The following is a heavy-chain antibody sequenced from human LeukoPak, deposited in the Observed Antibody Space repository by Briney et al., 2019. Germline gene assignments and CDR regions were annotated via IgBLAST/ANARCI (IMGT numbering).Heavy chain of an antibody. V-gene: IGHV3-7*01. CDR2: IKQDGSEK. J-gene: IGHJ4*02. CDR1: GFTFSSYW. CDR3: ARVQWELRGVGSYFEY. Sequence: GGSLRLSCVVSGFTFSSYWMSWVPQAPGKGLEWVANIKQDGSEKYYVDSVKGRFTMSRDNAKNSLYLQMNSLRAEDTAVYYCARVQWELRGVGSYFEYWGQGALVRVSS. D-gene: IGHD1-26*01.